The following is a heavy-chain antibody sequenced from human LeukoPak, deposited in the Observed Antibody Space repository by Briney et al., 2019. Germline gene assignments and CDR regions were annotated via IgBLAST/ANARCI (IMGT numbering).Heavy chain of an antibody. CDR2: ISGSGGST. D-gene: IGHD2-21*01. Sequence: GGSLRLSCAASGFTFSSYAMNWVRQATGKGLEWLSTISGSGGSTYYADCVKGRFTISRDNSKNTLYLQMNSLRAEDTAVYYCARSGGGLHYFDYWGQGTLVTVSS. V-gene: IGHV3-23*01. CDR3: ARSGGGLHYFDY. J-gene: IGHJ4*02. CDR1: GFTFSSYA.